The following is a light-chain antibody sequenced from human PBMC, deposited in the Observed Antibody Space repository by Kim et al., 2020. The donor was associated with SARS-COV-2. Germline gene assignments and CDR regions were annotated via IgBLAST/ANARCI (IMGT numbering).Light chain of an antibody. CDR3: LQDYTYPWT. V-gene: IGKV1-6*01. Sequence: ASVGDKVTITCRASQGIRNDLGWYQQKPGKAPKVLIAAASNLQSGVPSRFSGSGSGTDFTLTINSLQPEDFATYYCLQDYTYPWTFGQGTKVDIK. J-gene: IGKJ1*01. CDR1: QGIRND. CDR2: AAS.